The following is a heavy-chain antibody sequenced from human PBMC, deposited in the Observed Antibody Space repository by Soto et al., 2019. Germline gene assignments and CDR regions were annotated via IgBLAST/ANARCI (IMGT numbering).Heavy chain of an antibody. CDR3: ARLDFIGVVTADY. D-gene: IGHD3-3*01. CDR1: GGSISSYY. CDR2: IYYSGST. V-gene: IGHV4-59*01. Sequence: SETLSLTCTVSGGSISSYYWSWIRQPPGKGLEWIGYIYYSGSTNYNPSLKSRVTISVDTSKNQFSLKLSSVTAADTAVYYCARLDFIGVVTADYWGQGTLVTVSS. J-gene: IGHJ4*02.